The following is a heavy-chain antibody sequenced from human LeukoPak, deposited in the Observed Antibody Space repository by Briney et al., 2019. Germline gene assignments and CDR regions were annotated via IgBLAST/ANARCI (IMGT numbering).Heavy chain of an antibody. CDR3: AKTRPLDSSSWSHGDY. D-gene: IGHD6-13*01. V-gene: IGHV3-23*01. Sequence: GGSLRLSCAASGFTFNTYAMSWVRQAPGKGLEWVSSISDTGGSTYYADSVRGRFTISRDNSKSTLYLQMNSLRAEDTAVYYCAKTRPLDSSSWSHGDYWGQGTLVTVSS. CDR1: GFTFNTYA. J-gene: IGHJ4*02. CDR2: ISDTGGST.